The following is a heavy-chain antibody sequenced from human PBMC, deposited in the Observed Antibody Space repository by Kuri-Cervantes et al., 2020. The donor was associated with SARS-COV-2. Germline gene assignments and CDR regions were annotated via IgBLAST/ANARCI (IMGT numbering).Heavy chain of an antibody. CDR1: GGSISSSSYY. D-gene: IGHD1-26*01. J-gene: IGHJ4*02. V-gene: IGHV4-39*01. Sequence: SETLSLTCTVSGGSISSSSYYWGWIRQPPGKGLEWIGSIYYSRSTYYNPSLKSRVTISVDTSKNQFSLKLGSVTAADTAVYYCARHEWEHYYIDDWGQGTPVTVSS. CDR3: ARHEWEHYYIDD. CDR2: IYYSRST.